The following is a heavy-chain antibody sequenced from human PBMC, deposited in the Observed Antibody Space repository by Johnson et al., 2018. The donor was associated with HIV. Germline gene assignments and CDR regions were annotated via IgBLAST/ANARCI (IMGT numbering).Heavy chain of an antibody. J-gene: IGHJ3*02. CDR2: ISWNSGSI. Sequence: VLLVESGGGVVQPGRSLRLSCAASGFTFDDYAMHWVRQAPGKGLEWVSGISWNSGSIGYADSVKGRFTISRDNAKNSLYLQMNSLRAEDTALYYCARDRYSSASGAFDIWGQGTMVTVSS. CDR3: ARDRYSSASGAFDI. V-gene: IGHV3-9*01. D-gene: IGHD6-6*01. CDR1: GFTFDDYA.